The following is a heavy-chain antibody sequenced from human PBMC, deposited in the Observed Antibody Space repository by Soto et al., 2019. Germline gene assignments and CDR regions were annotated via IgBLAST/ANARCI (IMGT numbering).Heavy chain of an antibody. D-gene: IGHD2-15*01. CDR1: GFTFSSYE. Sequence: PGGSLRLSCAASGFTFSSYEMNWVRQAPGKGLEWVSYISSSGSTIYYADSVKGRFTISRDNAKNSLYLQMNSLRAEDTAVYYCARTPRPVVARGWFDPWGQGTLVTVSS. CDR2: ISSSGSTI. CDR3: ARTPRPVVARGWFDP. V-gene: IGHV3-48*03. J-gene: IGHJ5*02.